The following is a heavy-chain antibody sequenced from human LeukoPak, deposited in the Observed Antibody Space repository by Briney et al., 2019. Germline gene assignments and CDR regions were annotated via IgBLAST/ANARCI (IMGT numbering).Heavy chain of an antibody. V-gene: IGHV1-69*05. J-gene: IGHJ3*02. CDR1: GGTFSSYA. CDR2: IIPIFGTA. Sequence: SVKVSCKASGGTFSSYAISWVRQAPGQGLEWMGGIIPIFGTANYAQKFQGRVTITTDESTSTAYMELSSLRSEDTAVYYCARASHYCSSNSCYNAFDIWGQGTMVSVSS. D-gene: IGHD2-2*02. CDR3: ARASHYCSSNSCYNAFDI.